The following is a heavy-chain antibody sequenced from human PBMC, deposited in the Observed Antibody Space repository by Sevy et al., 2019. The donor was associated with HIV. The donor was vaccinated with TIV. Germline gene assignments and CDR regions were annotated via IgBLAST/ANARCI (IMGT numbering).Heavy chain of an antibody. Sequence: SGPTLVNPTQTLTLTCTFSGFSLSTCGVGVGWIRQPPGKALEWLALIYWNDDKRYSPSLKSRLTITKDTSKNQVVLKMTNMDPVDTATYYCAHRLLQKHLDIVVVPAALGYYYYYYDMDVWGQGTTVTVSS. CDR1: GFSLSTCGVG. CDR2: IYWNDDK. CDR3: AHRLLQKHLDIVVVPAALGYYYYYYDMDV. V-gene: IGHV2-5*01. J-gene: IGHJ6*02. D-gene: IGHD2-2*03.